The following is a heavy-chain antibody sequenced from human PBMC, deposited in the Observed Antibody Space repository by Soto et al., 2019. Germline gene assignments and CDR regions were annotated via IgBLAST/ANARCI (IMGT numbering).Heavy chain of an antibody. V-gene: IGHV3-30-3*01. D-gene: IGHD5-12*01. CDR3: AITDDGYNSQLDY. CDR2: ISYDGSNK. CDR1: GFTFSSYA. J-gene: IGHJ4*02. Sequence: VGSLRLSCAASGFTFSSYAMHWVRQAPGKGLEWVAVISYDGSNKYYADSVKGRFTISRNNSKNTLYLQMNSLRAEDTAVYYCAITDDGYNSQLDYWGQGTLVTVSS.